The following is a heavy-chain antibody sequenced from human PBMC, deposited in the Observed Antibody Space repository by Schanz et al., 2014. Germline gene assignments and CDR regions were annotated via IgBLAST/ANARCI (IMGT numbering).Heavy chain of an antibody. CDR2: IKQHGNEK. CDR1: GFTFSSYW. J-gene: IGHJ6*02. CDR3: ARDTSYGMDV. Sequence: EVQLVESGGGLVQPGGSLRLSCAASGFTFSSYWMSWVRQAPGKGLEWVANIKQHGNEKYYVDSVKGRFTISRDNAKITLYLRMDSLRVEDTAMYYCARDTSYGMDVWGQGTTVTVSS. V-gene: IGHV3-7*04.